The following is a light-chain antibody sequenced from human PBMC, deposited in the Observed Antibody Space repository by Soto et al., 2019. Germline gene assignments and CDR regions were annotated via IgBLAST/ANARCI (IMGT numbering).Light chain of an antibody. CDR2: EVT. J-gene: IGLJ1*01. V-gene: IGLV2-14*01. CDR1: SSDVGGYGY. Sequence: QSALTQPASVSGSPGQSITISCTGTSSDVGGYGYVSWYQQHPGKVPKLMIYEVTNRPSGVSNRFSGSKSGNTASLTISGLQAEDEADYYCSSYTVSSKTVFGTGTKLTVL. CDR3: SSYTVSSKTV.